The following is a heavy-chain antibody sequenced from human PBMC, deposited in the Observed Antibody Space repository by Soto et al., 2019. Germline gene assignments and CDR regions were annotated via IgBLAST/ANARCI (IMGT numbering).Heavy chain of an antibody. Sequence: ASVKVSCKASGYTFTGYYMHWVRQAPGQGLEWMGWINPNSGGTNYAQKFQGRVTMTRDTSISTAYMELSRLKSDDTAMYYCARDQKGSYYDFWSGSRGMDVWGQGTTVTVSS. CDR2: INPNSGGT. CDR1: GYTFTGYY. D-gene: IGHD3-3*01. CDR3: ARDQKGSYYDFWSGSRGMDV. J-gene: IGHJ6*02. V-gene: IGHV1-2*02.